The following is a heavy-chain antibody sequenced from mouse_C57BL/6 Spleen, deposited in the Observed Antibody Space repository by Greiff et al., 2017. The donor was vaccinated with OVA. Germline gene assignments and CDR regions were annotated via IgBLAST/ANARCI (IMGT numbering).Heavy chain of an antibody. V-gene: IGHV1-18*01. CDR1: GYTFTDYN. Sequence: VQLQQSGPELVKPGASVKIPCKASGYTFTDYNMDWVKQSHGKSLEWIGDINPNNGGTIYNQKFKGKATLTVDKSSSTAYMELRSLTSEDTAVYYCARSDYYGNWSFDYWGQGTTLTVSS. D-gene: IGHD2-1*01. CDR2: INPNNGGT. J-gene: IGHJ2*01. CDR3: ARSDYYGNWSFDY.